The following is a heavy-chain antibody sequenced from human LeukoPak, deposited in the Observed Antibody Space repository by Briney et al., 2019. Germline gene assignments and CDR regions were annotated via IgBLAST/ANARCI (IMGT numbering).Heavy chain of an antibody. CDR1: GFTFSSYS. Sequence: GGSLRLSCAASGFTFSSYSMNWVRQAPGKGLEWVSYISSSSSTIYYADSVKGRFTISRDNAKNSLYLQMNSLRAEDTAVYYCARDLSRENLVHHYYYYMDVWGKGTTVTVSS. CDR2: ISSSSSTI. D-gene: IGHD3-10*01. V-gene: IGHV3-48*04. CDR3: ARDLSRENLVHHYYYYMDV. J-gene: IGHJ6*03.